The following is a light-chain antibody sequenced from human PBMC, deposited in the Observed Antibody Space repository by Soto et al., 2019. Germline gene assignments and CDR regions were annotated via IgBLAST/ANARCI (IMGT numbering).Light chain of an antibody. CDR1: SSDVGGYNY. V-gene: IGLV2-14*01. J-gene: IGLJ1*01. CDR3: SSYTSSSPLV. Sequence: QSALTQPASVSGSPGQSITISCTGTSSDVGGYNYVSWYQQHPGKAPKLMIYEVSNRPSGVSNRFSGSKSGNTASLTISGLQAADEADYYCSSYTSSSPLVFGTGTKLTVL. CDR2: EVS.